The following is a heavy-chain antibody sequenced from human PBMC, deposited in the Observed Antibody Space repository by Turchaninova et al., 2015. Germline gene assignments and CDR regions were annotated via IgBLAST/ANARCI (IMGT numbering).Heavy chain of an antibody. D-gene: IGHD5-18*01. J-gene: IGHJ4*02. CDR1: GDDIVRLG. CDR3: ARDSLGSYGFY. V-gene: IGHV1-69*01. CDR2: ISSNFVTA. Sequence: QVQLVQSGAEGAGEYCGSLGKGCCKPSGDDIVRLGRRGRGKAPGKWLEWRGGISSNFVTANYAQKFQGRVTITADESTSTAYRELSSLRSEDTAVYYCARDSLGSYGFYWGQGTLVTVSS.